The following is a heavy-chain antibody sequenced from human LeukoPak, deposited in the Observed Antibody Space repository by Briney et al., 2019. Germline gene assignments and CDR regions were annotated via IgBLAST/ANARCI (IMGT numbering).Heavy chain of an antibody. CDR3: ASTYVVVVAATLSFFDY. CDR2: IYYSGST. Sequence: PSETLSLTCTVSGGSISSSSYYWGWVRQPPGRGLEWGGSIYYSGSTYYNPSLKSRVTISVDTSKNQFSLKLSSVTAADTAVYYCASTYVVVVAATLSFFDYWGQGTLVTVSS. J-gene: IGHJ4*02. V-gene: IGHV4-39*07. CDR1: GGSISSSSYY. D-gene: IGHD2-15*01.